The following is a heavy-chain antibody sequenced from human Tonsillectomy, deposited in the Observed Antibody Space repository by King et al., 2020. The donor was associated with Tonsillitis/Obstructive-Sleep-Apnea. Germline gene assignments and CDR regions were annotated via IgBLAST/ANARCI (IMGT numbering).Heavy chain of an antibody. CDR3: PSVVVATLAFDY. V-gene: IGHV4-31*03. J-gene: IGHJ4*02. D-gene: IGHD2-15*01. CDR2: IYYSGST. CDR1: GGSISSGGYY. Sequence: QLQESGPGLVKPSQTLSLTCTVSGGSISSGGYYWSWIRQHPGKGLEWTGYIYYSGSTYYNPSLKSRVTISVDTSKNQFSLKLSSVTTADTAVYYCPSVVVATLAFDYWGQGNLVTVSS.